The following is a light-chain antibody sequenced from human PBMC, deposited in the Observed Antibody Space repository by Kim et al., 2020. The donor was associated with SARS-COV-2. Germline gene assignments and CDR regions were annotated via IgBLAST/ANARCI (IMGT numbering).Light chain of an antibody. CDR2: KDS. Sequence: SYELTQPPSVSVSPGQTARITCSGDALPKQYAYWYQQKPGQAPVLVIYKDSERPSGIPERFSGSSSGTTVTLTISGVQAEDDADYYCQSADSSGTYVFGTGTRFTVL. CDR1: ALPKQY. CDR3: QSADSSGTYV. J-gene: IGLJ1*01. V-gene: IGLV3-25*03.